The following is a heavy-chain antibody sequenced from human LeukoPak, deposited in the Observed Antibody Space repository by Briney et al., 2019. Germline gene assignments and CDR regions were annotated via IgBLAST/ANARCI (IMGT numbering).Heavy chain of an antibody. CDR3: ARTKMGYSYGYEFDY. V-gene: IGHV3-48*04. CDR1: GFTFTKYW. Sequence: GDSLRLSCAASGFTFTKYWMTWVRQAPGKGLEWVSYISSSSSTIYYADSVKGRFTISRDNAKDSLYLQMNSLRAEDTAVYYCARTKMGYSYGYEFDYWGQGTLVTVSS. D-gene: IGHD5-18*01. CDR2: ISSSSSTI. J-gene: IGHJ4*02.